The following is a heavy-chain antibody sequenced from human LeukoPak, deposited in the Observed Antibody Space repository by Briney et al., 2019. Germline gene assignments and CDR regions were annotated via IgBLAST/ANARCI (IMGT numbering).Heavy chain of an antibody. D-gene: IGHD3-22*01. CDR1: GFTFSSYW. Sequence: GGSPRLSCAASGFTFSSYWMSWVRQAPGKGLEWVANIRHDGSNKYYVDSVKGRFTISRDNTRNSLYLHMSSLRVDDTAVYYCATSHDSSGNDWGQGTLVTVSS. CDR3: ATSHDSSGND. CDR2: IRHDGSNK. J-gene: IGHJ4*02. V-gene: IGHV3-7*01.